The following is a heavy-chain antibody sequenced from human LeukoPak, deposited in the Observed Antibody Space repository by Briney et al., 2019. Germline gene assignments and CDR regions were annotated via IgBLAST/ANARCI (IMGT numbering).Heavy chain of an antibody. D-gene: IGHD3-22*01. CDR2: INPNSGDT. CDR3: ARDRSTMTPDY. CDR1: GYTFTDYY. V-gene: IGHV1-2*02. J-gene: IGHJ4*02. Sequence: ASVKVSCKATGYTFTDYYIQWVRQAPGQGLEWMGWINPNSGDTNYAQKFQDRVTLTRDTSIITAYMELSSLRSDDTAVYYCARDRSTMTPDYWGQGTLVTVSS.